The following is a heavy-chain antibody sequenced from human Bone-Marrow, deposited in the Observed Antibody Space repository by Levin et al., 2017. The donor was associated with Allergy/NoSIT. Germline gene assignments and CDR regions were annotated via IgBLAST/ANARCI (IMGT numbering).Heavy chain of an antibody. J-gene: IGHJ6*02. CDR1: GYTFTSYD. CDR2: MNPNSGNT. V-gene: IGHV1-8*01. CDR3: ARGRTVTTHRRYYYYGMDV. Sequence: ASVKVSCKASGYTFTSYDINWVRQATGQGLEWMGWMNPNSGNTGYAQKFQGRVTMTRNTSISTAYMELSSLRSEDTAVYYCARGRTVTTHRRYYYYGMDVWGQGTTVTVSS. D-gene: IGHD4-11*01.